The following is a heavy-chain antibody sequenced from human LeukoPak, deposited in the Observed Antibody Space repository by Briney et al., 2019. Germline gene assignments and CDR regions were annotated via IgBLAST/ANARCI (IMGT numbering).Heavy chain of an antibody. J-gene: IGHJ4*02. V-gene: IGHV3-74*01. D-gene: IGHD1-26*01. CDR3: ARDNYYSIDY. CDR1: GFTFSRTC. CDR2: INSDGTST. Sequence: PGGSLRLSCGASGFTFSRTCMHWVRRAPGKGLVCVSRINSDGTSTVYADSVKGRFTISRDNAKNTVYLQLSGLGVDDTAVYFCARDNYYSIDYWGQGTLVTVSA.